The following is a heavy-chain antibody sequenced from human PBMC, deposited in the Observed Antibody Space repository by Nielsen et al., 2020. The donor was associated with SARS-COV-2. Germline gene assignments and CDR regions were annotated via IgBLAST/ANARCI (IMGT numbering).Heavy chain of an antibody. D-gene: IGHD3-22*01. CDR2: IIPLSSTP. Sequence: SVKVSCKASGGSLSYYVITWVRQAPGQGLEWVGDIIPLSSTPRYAQKFQGRITFTADGSANIAYMDLGSLRSEDTAVDYCAREGFSGGYFPGWGQGTLVTVSS. J-gene: IGHJ4*02. V-gene: IGHV1-69*13. CDR3: AREGFSGGYFPG. CDR1: GGSLSYYV.